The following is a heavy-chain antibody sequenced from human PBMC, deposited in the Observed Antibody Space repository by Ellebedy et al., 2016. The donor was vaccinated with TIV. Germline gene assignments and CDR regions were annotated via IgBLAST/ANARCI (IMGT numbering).Heavy chain of an antibody. Sequence: MPSETLSLTCTVSGGSISSYYWSWIRQPPGKGLEWIGYIYYSGSTNYNPSLKSRVTISVDTSKNQFSLKLSSVTAADTAVYYCAREGIVVVTATSGNGAFDIWGQGTMVTVSS. CDR1: GGSISSYY. J-gene: IGHJ3*02. CDR3: AREGIVVVTATSGNGAFDI. D-gene: IGHD2-21*02. V-gene: IGHV4-4*08. CDR2: IYYSGST.